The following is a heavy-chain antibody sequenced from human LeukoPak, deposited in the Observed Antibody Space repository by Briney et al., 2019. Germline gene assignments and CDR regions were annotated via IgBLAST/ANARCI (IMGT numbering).Heavy chain of an antibody. CDR1: GGSISSYY. CDR2: IYYSGST. D-gene: IGHD3-3*01. J-gene: IGHJ4*02. Sequence: PSETLSLTCTVSGGSISSYYWSWIRQPPGKGLEWIGYIYYSGSTNYNPSLKSRVTISVDTSKNQFSLKLSSVTAADTAVYYCARSDRVTIFGVVQYYFDYWGQGTLVTVSS. CDR3: ARSDRVTIFGVVQYYFDY. V-gene: IGHV4-59*01.